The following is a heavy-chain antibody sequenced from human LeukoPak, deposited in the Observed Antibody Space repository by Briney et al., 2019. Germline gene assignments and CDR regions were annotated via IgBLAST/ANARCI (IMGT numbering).Heavy chain of an antibody. CDR3: ARVYCSSTSCSTANWFDR. CDR1: GGTFSSYA. CDR2: IIPIFGTT. V-gene: IGHV1-69*06. J-gene: IGHJ5*02. Sequence: SVKVSCKASGGTFSSYAISWVRQAPGQGLEWMGGIIPIFGTTNYAQKFQGRITITADKSTSTAYMELSSLRSEDTAVYYCARVYCSSTSCSTANWFDRWGQGTLVTVSS. D-gene: IGHD2-2*01.